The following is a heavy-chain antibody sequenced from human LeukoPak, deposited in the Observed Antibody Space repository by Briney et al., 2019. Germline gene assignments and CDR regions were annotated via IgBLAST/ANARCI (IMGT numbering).Heavy chain of an antibody. V-gene: IGHV4-39*07. CDR1: GGSISSSSYY. CDR3: ARYEAVAGVFDY. J-gene: IGHJ4*02. D-gene: IGHD6-19*01. CDR2: IYTSGST. Sequence: PSETLSLTCTVSGGSISSSSYYWGWIRQPPGKGLEWIGRIYTSGSTNYNPSLTSRVTISVDTSKNQFSLKLSSVTAADTAVYYCARYEAVAGVFDYWGQGTLVTVPS.